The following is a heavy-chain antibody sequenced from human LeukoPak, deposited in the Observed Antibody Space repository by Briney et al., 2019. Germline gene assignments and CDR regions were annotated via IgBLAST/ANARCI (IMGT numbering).Heavy chain of an antibody. CDR3: AMRMDGEGFDY. V-gene: IGHV6-1*01. CDR1: GDSVSSNSAT. J-gene: IGHJ4*02. Sequence: SQTLSLTCAISGDSVSSNSATWTWIRQSPSRGLEWLGRTYYRSKWYNDYAVSVKSRITINPDTSKNQFSLHLNSVTPEETAVYYCAMRMDGEGFDYWGQGTLVTVSS. CDR2: TYYRSKWYN. D-gene: IGHD2-15*01.